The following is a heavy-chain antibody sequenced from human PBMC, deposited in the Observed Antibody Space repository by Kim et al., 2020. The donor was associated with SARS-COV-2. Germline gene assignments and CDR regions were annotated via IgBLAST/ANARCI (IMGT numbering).Heavy chain of an antibody. Sequence: FQGRVTITRDTSASTAYMELSSLRSEDTAVYYCARDSTPIAAEDYYGMDVWGQGTTVTVSS. V-gene: IGHV1-3*01. D-gene: IGHD6-13*01. J-gene: IGHJ6*02. CDR3: ARDSTPIAAEDYYGMDV.